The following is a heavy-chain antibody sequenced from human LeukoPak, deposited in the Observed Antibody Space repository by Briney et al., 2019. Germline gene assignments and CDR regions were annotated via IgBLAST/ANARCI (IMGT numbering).Heavy chain of an antibody. J-gene: IGHJ6*02. CDR2: IGTAGDT. CDR3: ARDLGESKGLDV. Sequence: GGSLRLSCAASGFTFSGYDMHWVRQATGKGLEWVSAIGTAGDTYYPGSVKGRFTISRENAKNSLYLQMNSLRAGDTAVYYCARDLGESKGLDVWGQGTTVTVSS. D-gene: IGHD3-16*01. V-gene: IGHV3-13*01. CDR1: GFTFSGYD.